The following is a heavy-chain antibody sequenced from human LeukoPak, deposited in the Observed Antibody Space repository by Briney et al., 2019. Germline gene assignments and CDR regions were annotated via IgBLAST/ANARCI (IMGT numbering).Heavy chain of an antibody. CDR1: GGTFSSYA. CDR2: IIPIFGIA. J-gene: IGHJ6*02. Sequence: APVKVSCKASGGTFSSYAISWVRQAPGQGLEWMGRIIPIFGIANYAQKFQGRVTITADKSTSTAYMELSSLRSEDTAVYYCASWLGYCSSTSCRAPSYYYYGMDVWGQGTTVTVS. CDR3: ASWLGYCSSTSCRAPSYYYYGMDV. D-gene: IGHD2-2*01. V-gene: IGHV1-69*04.